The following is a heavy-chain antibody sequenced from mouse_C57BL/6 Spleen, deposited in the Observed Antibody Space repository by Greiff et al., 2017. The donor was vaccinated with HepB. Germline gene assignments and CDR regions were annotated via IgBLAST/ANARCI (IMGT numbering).Heavy chain of an antibody. V-gene: IGHV1-31*01. Sequence: EVQLQQSGPELVKPGASVKISCKASGYSFTGYYMHWVKQSHGNILDWIGYIYPYNGVSSYNQKFKGKATLTVDKSSSTAYMELRSLTSEDSAVHYCARPYYDYDDYAMDYWGQGTSVTVSS. CDR1: GYSFTGYY. CDR2: IYPYNGVS. CDR3: ARPYYDYDDYAMDY. J-gene: IGHJ4*01. D-gene: IGHD2-4*01.